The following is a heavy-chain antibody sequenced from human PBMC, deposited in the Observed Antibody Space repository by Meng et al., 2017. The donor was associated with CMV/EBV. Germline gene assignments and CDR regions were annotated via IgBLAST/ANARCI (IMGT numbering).Heavy chain of an antibody. D-gene: IGHD3-22*01. CDR1: GGYS. CDR3: ARTGHPDYYDSTSYYTEYFQY. V-gene: IGHV4-31*02. J-gene: IGHJ1*01. CDR2: IYYSGNT. Sequence: GGYSWSWIRQHPEKGLEWIGYIYYSGNTYYNPSLKSRVTISVDTSKDQFSLRLISVTAADTAVYYCARTGHPDYYDSTSYYTEYFQYWGQGSLVTVSS.